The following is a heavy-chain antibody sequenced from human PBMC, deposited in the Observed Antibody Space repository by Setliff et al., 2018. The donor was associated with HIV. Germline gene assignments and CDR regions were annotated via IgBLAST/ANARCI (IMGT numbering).Heavy chain of an antibody. J-gene: IGHJ4*01. CDR2: INPETGDP. CDR1: GYRFIGHY. V-gene: IGHV1-2*02. CDR3: ATGIPSDLDY. D-gene: IGHD2-21*01. Sequence: ASVKVSCKTSGYRFIGHYLHWVRLAPGQGPEWVGWINPETGDPNYAQKFRGRVLMTRDTSITTAFLHVAKLTSDDTASYYCATGIPSDLDYWGQGTLVTVSS.